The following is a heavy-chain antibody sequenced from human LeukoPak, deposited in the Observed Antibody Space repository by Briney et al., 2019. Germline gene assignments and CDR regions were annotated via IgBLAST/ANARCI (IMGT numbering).Heavy chain of an antibody. J-gene: IGHJ4*02. V-gene: IGHV3-7*03. CDR2: IKQDGSEK. CDR3: ARSDIVATIADY. D-gene: IGHD5-12*01. CDR1: GFTFSSYW. Sequence: GGSLRLSCAASGFTFSSYWKSWVRQAPGKGLEWVANIKQDGSEKYYVDSVKGRFTISRDNAKNSLYLQMNSLRAEDTAVYYCARSDIVATIADYWGQGTLVTVSS.